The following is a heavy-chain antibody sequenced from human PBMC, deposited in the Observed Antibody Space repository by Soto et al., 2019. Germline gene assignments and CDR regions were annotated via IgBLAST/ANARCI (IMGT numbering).Heavy chain of an antibody. Sequence: PGGSLRLSCAASGFTFSSYEMNWVRQAPGKGLEWVSYISSSGSTIYYADSVKGRITISRDNAKNSLYLQMNSLRDEDTAVDYCARVVSDIVVSDWFGPWGQGTRVTVAS. V-gene: IGHV3-48*03. CDR3: ARVVSDIVVSDWFGP. D-gene: IGHD2-2*01. J-gene: IGHJ5*02. CDR1: GFTFSSYE. CDR2: ISSSGSTI.